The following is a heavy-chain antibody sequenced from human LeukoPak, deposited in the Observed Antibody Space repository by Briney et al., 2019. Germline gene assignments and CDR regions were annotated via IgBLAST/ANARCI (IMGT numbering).Heavy chain of an antibody. CDR2: ISGSGGST. Sequence: PGGSLRLSCAASGFTFSSYAMSWVRQAPGKGLEWVSAISGSGGSTYYADSVKGRFTIPRDNSKNTLYLQMNSLRAEDTAVYYCARAVYGSGSYFLGGMDVWGQGTTVTVSS. J-gene: IGHJ6*02. V-gene: IGHV3-23*01. D-gene: IGHD3-10*01. CDR3: ARAVYGSGSYFLGGMDV. CDR1: GFTFSSYA.